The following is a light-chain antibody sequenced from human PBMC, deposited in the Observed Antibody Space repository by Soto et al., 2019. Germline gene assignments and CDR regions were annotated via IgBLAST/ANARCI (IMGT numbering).Light chain of an antibody. J-gene: IGKJ5*01. CDR3: QQYYSYPIT. CDR1: QSISAY. CDR2: AAS. Sequence: DIQMTQSPSSMSASVGDRVTITCRASQSISAYLNWYQQKPGKAPKLLIYAASSLQSGVPSRFSGSGSGTDFTLTISCLQSEDFATYYCQQYYSYPITFGQGTRLETK. V-gene: IGKV1-39*01.